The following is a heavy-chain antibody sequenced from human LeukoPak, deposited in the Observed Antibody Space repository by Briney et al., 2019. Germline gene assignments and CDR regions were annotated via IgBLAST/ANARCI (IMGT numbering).Heavy chain of an antibody. V-gene: IGHV4-34*01. CDR2: INHSGST. J-gene: IGHJ4*02. D-gene: IGHD3-22*01. CDR3: ASSGYYSYFDY. Sequence: SETLSLTCAVYGGSFSGYYWSWIRQPPGKGLEWIGEINHSGSTNYNPSLKSRVTISVDTSKNQFSLKLSSVTAADTAVYYCASSGYYSYFDYWGQGTLVPVSS. CDR1: GGSFSGYY.